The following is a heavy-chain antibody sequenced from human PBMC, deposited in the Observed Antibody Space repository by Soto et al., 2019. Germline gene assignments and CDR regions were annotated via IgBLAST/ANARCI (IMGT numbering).Heavy chain of an antibody. D-gene: IGHD1-26*01. CDR1: GDSVSSNSSA. Sequence: SQTLSLTCPISGDSVSSNSSAWNWIRQSPSTALEGLGRTYYRSKWYNDYAVSVKSRITINPDTSKNQFSLQLNSVTPEDTAVYYCARDLSWELPNHWFDPWGQGTLVTVSS. CDR2: TYYRSKWYN. J-gene: IGHJ5*02. V-gene: IGHV6-1*01. CDR3: ARDLSWELPNHWFDP.